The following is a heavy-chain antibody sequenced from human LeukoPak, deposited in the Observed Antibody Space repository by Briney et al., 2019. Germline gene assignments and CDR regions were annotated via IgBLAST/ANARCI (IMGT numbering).Heavy chain of an antibody. V-gene: IGHV3-74*01. CDR2: IKSDVTGT. J-gene: IGHJ4*02. CDR3: ARVKGNNGAYVHFDY. D-gene: IGHD4-17*01. CDR1: GLTLRIHW. Sequence: PGDSLRLPCAVSGLTLRIHWMHWVRDGRGRGLVWVSRIKSDVTGTTYADSVQGRFTISRDNAKNTLYLQMNSLRAEDTAVYYCARVKGNNGAYVHFDYWGQGTLVTVSS.